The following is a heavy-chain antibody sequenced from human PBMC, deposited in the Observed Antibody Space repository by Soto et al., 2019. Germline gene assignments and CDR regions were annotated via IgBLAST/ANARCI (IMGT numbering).Heavy chain of an antibody. CDR2: ISSSSSYI. V-gene: IGHV3-21*01. CDR1: GFTFSSYS. CDR3: ARDLPRYSSSWYNNFDY. Sequence: GGSLRLSCAASGFTFSSYSMNWVRQAPGKGLEWVSSISSSSSYIYYADSVKGRFTISRDNAKNSLYLQMISLRAEDTAVYYCARDLPRYSSSWYNNFDYWGQGTLVTVSS. J-gene: IGHJ4*02. D-gene: IGHD6-13*01.